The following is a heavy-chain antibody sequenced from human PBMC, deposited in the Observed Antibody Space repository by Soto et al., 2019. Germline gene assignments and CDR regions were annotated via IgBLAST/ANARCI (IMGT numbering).Heavy chain of an antibody. CDR3: ARDSRVFHN. CDR1: GGSFSGYY. V-gene: IGHV4-34*01. J-gene: IGHJ4*02. Sequence: SPTLSLTCAVYGGSFSGYYWSWIRQPPGKGLEWIGEINHSGSTNYNPSLKSRVTISVDTSKNQFSLKLSSVTAADTAVYYCARDSRVFHNWGQGTLVTVSS. CDR2: INHSGST. D-gene: IGHD2-21*01.